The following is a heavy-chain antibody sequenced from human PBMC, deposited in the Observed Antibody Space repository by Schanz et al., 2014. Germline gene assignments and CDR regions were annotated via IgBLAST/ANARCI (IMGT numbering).Heavy chain of an antibody. CDR1: GFSFSSYA. CDR2: MNESHSTI. J-gene: IGHJ5*02. V-gene: IGHV3-23*01. D-gene: IGHD3-9*01. Sequence: EVQLLESGGGLVEPGGSLRLSCAASGFSFSSYAMGWVRQARGKGLEWVSAMNESHSTIYYADSVRGRFTISRDNAENTLFLQLNSLRADDTAVYYCAKAADWPVTRFDPWGQGTLVTVSS. CDR3: AKAADWPVTRFDP.